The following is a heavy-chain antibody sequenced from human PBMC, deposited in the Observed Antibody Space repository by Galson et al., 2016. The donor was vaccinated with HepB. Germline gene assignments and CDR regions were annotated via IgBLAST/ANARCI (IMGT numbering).Heavy chain of an antibody. CDR1: GDSVRSGGYY. V-gene: IGHV4-31*11. D-gene: IGHD2-2*01. CDR2: ISNTGSS. Sequence: TLSLTCAVSGDSVRSGGYYWSWIRHHPGKGLEWIGYISNTGSSYYHPSLKSRVSISADASNNHFSLRLSSVTAADTAIYYCARVIGIWAVRVPRGYFDSWGQGTLVTVSS. CDR3: ARVIGIWAVRVPRGYFDS. J-gene: IGHJ4*03.